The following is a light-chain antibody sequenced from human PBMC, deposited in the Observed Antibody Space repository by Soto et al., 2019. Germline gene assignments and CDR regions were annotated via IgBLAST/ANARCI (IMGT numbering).Light chain of an antibody. V-gene: IGKV3-11*01. Sequence: EIVLTQSPATLSLSPGERATLSCRASQSVSSYLAWYQQKPGQAPSLLIYDASNRATGIPARYSGSGSGTDFTLTISSLEPEDFAVYYCQQRSNWRDTFGGGTKVEIK. CDR1: QSVSSY. CDR2: DAS. J-gene: IGKJ4*01. CDR3: QQRSNWRDT.